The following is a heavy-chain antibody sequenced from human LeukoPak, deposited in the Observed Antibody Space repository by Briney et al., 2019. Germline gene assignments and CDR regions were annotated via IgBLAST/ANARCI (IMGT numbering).Heavy chain of an antibody. Sequence: SETLSLTCTVSGGSVSSSYYWGWIRQPPGKGLEWIGSICSGGNTCYNPSLESRVTISVDSSRSHFFLQLTSATAADTAVYFCARDPSNSSGWMTWFDPWGQGTLVTVSS. D-gene: IGHD6-19*01. V-gene: IGHV4-39*02. CDR2: ICSGGNT. CDR3: ARDPSNSSGWMTWFDP. J-gene: IGHJ5*02. CDR1: GGSVSSSYY.